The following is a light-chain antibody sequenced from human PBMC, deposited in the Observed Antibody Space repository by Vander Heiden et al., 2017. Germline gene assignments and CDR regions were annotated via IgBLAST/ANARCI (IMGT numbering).Light chain of an antibody. CDR2: AAS. J-gene: IGKJ1*01. CDR3: LQDDNYPWT. Sequence: AVQMTQSPSSLSASVGDRVTITCRASQGIRSGLSWYQQKPGKAPKLLIYAASSLQSGVPSRFSGSGSGTDFTLTISSLQSEDFATYYCLQDDNYPWTFGQGTKVETK. CDR1: QGIRSG. V-gene: IGKV1-6*01.